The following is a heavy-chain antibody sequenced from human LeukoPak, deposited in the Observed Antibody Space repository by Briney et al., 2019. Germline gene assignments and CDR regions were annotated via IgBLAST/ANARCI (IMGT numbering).Heavy chain of an antibody. D-gene: IGHD3-3*01. J-gene: IGHJ3*02. V-gene: IGHV4-38-2*01. CDR1: GYSISSGYY. CDR3: ASETIFGVSNAFDI. CDR2: IYHSGST. Sequence: KPSETLSLTCAVSGYSISSGYYWGWIRRPPGKGLEWIGSIYHSGSTYYNPSLKSRVTISVDTSKNQFSLKLSSVTAADTAVYYCASETIFGVSNAFDIWGQGTMVTVSS.